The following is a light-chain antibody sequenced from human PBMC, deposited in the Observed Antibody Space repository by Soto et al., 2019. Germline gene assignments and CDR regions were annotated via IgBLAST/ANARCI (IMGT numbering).Light chain of an antibody. J-gene: IGLJ1*01. Sequence: QSVLTQPPSMSVAPGQRVTISCTGRSANIGAGYDVHWYQQLPGTAPKLLMYGNTDRPSGVPDRFSGSKSGTSASLAITGLQAEDEADYYCQSYDDSLSSYVFGTGTTVNVL. V-gene: IGLV1-40*01. CDR1: SANIGAGYD. CDR2: GNT. CDR3: QSYDDSLSSYV.